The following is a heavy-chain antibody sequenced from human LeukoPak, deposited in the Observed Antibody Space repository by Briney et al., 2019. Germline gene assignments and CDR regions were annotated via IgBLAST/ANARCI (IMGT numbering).Heavy chain of an antibody. J-gene: IGHJ4*02. CDR3: AKDISGLGNGWYGGIFDY. Sequence: PGRSLRLSCAASGFTFDDYAMHWVRQPPGKGLEWVSGLSWNSAKIDYADSVKGRFTISRDNTKNSLYLQMNSLRPEDTAFYYCAKDISGLGNGWYGGIFDYWGQGALVTVSS. D-gene: IGHD6-19*01. CDR1: GFTFDDYA. CDR2: LSWNSAKI. V-gene: IGHV3-9*01.